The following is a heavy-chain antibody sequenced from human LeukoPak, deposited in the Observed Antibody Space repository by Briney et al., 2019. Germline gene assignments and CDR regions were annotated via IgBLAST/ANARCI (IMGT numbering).Heavy chain of an antibody. CDR2: INWNGGNT. Sequence: GGSLRLSCAASGFTFDDYGMSWVRQAPGEGLEWVSGINWNGGNTVYADSVKGRFTISRDNAKNSLYLQMNSLRAEDTALYYCARDRGGGGGKYFDYWGQGTLVTVSS. J-gene: IGHJ4*02. CDR1: GFTFDDYG. CDR3: ARDRGGGGGKYFDY. D-gene: IGHD3-16*01. V-gene: IGHV3-20*04.